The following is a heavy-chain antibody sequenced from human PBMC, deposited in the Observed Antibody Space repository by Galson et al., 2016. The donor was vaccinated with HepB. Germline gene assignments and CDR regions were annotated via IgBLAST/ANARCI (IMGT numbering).Heavy chain of an antibody. CDR3: PRISDNRWLPDY. J-gene: IGHJ4*02. D-gene: IGHD5-24*01. Sequence: PALVKPTQTLTLTCTFSGFSLSTSGMRVAWIRQPPGKALEWLARIDWDDDKLYSTSLQTRLTISQDTSKAQVVLTMTNMGPGHTATYYCPRISDNRWLPDYWGQGTLVTVSS. CDR2: IDWDDDK. V-gene: IGHV2-70*04. CDR1: GFSLSTSGMR.